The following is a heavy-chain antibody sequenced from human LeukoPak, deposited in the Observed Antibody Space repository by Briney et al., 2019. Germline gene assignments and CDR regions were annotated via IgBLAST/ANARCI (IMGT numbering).Heavy chain of an antibody. Sequence: SVTLSLTCTVSVGSVRSGSYYWSWIRLPPGNGLEWIGNIYSSGSTNYNPSLTSRVTISIDTSKNQFSVKLNSVTAADTAVYYCARGEEVATSFDYWGQGTLVTVSS. CDR3: ARGEEVATSFDY. D-gene: IGHD2-15*01. J-gene: IGHJ4*02. CDR1: VGSVRSGSYY. CDR2: IYSSGST. V-gene: IGHV4-61*01.